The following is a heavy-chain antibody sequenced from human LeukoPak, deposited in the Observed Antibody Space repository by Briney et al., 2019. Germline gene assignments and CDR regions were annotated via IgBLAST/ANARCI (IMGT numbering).Heavy chain of an antibody. D-gene: IGHD3-3*01. Sequence: GGSLRLSCEGSGFVFSIYARHWIRQSPGRGLEWVAVIASDGSYTDYVHSLKERFTISRDNSKNTVYLDVTSLTPEDAAVYYCAREGTYSDYWSGYFEYWGQGTRVIVSS. V-gene: IGHV3-30*04. CDR3: AREGTYSDYWSGYFEY. J-gene: IGHJ4*02. CDR1: GFVFSIYA. CDR2: IASDGSYT.